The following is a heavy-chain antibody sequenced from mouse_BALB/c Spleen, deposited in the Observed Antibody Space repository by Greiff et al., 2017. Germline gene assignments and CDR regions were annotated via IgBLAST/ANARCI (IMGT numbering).Heavy chain of an antibody. D-gene: IGHD1-2*01. V-gene: IGHV1S29*02. Sequence: VQLQQPGPELVKPGASVKISCKASGYTFTDYNMHWVKQSLGKSLEWIGYIYPYNGGTGYNQKFKSKATLTVDNSSSTAYMELRSLTSEDSAVYYCARRPSLLRLRAMVYWGQGTSVTVSS. CDR1: GYTFTDYN. CDR2: IYPYNGGT. J-gene: IGHJ4*01. CDR3: ARRPSLLRLRAMVY.